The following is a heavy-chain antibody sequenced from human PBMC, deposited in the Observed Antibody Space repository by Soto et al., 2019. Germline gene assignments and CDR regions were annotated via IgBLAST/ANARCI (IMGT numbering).Heavy chain of an antibody. D-gene: IGHD6-13*01. V-gene: IGHV3-9*01. CDR1: GFSFDDYA. Sequence: DVQLVESGGGLVQPGRSLRLSCAAAGFSFDDYAMHWVRQAPGKGLEWVSGISWNSGFIGYADSVKGRFTISRDNAKNSLYLQMNSLRAEDTALYYCAKDMNRYTHFIAAAGMDYWGQGTLVTVSS. J-gene: IGHJ4*02. CDR2: ISWNSGFI. CDR3: AKDMNRYTHFIAAAGMDY.